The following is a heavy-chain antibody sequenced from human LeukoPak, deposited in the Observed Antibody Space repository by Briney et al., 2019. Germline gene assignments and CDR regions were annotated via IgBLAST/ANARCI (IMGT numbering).Heavy chain of an antibody. CDR3: ARDLSGYSFGFGGGL. CDR1: GFTISANF. CDR2: MYSVGST. D-gene: IGHD6-13*01. J-gene: IGHJ4*02. V-gene: IGHV3-66*01. Sequence: GGSLRLSCAASGFTISANFMRWVRQAPGKGLEWVSVMYSVGSTFYADSVKGRFAISRDGYKNTLDLQMDSLRVDDTAVYYCARDLSGYSFGFGGGLWGQGTLVTVSS.